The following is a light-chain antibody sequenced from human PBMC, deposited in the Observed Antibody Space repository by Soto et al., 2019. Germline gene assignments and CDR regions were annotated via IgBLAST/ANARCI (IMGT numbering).Light chain of an antibody. CDR3: QQYNYWPT. CDR1: QSVSSN. CDR2: GAS. Sequence: EIVMTQSPATLSVSPGERATLSCRASQSVSSNLAWYQQKPGQAPRLLIYGASTRATGIAARFSGRGSETESTLTISSLQSEDFAVYYCQQYNYWPTFGQGTKVEIK. V-gene: IGKV3-15*01. J-gene: IGKJ1*01.